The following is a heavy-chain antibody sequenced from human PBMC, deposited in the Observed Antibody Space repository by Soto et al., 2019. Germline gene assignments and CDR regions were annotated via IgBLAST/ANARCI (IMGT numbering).Heavy chain of an antibody. V-gene: IGHV3-43*01. J-gene: IGHJ5*01. CDR1: GFKFDDYM. Sequence: VGSLRLSCEASGFKFDDYMMHWVRQAPGKGLEWISLISWDGGSIDYADSIKGRFTVPRDNSKTSLYLHMHGLTPDDTALYFCAKEGNGGSSLDSWGQGTLVTVSS. CDR3: AKEGNGGSSLDS. D-gene: IGHD2-15*01. CDR2: ISWDGGSI.